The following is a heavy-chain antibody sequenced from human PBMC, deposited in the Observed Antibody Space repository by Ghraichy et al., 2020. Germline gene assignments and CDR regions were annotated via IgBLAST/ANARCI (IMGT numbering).Heavy chain of an antibody. CDR3: ARVNCGAVAGTQACHYYNGMDV. J-gene: IGHJ6*02. D-gene: IGHD6-19*01. Sequence: WSWIRKPPGRGLEYIAYMYSTGTTNYSPSLSSRVTMSRDSSRNEVSLEVTSATAADTAVYFCARVNCGAVAGTQACHYYNGMDVWGRGTTVIVSS. CDR2: MYSTGTT. V-gene: IGHV4-4*08.